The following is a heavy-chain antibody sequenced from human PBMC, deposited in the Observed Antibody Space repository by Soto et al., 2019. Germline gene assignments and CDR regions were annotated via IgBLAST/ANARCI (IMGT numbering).Heavy chain of an antibody. CDR1: GYTFTSYG. J-gene: IGHJ6*02. Sequence: QVQLVQSGAEVKKPGASVKVSCKASGYTFTSYGISWVRQAPGQGLEWMGWISAYNGNTNYAQNLQGRDTMTTDTSTRTAYVELRSLSSDDTAVYYCARVSNTVLYYYYYGMDVWCQGTTVTVSS. V-gene: IGHV1-18*01. D-gene: IGHD2-8*02. CDR2: ISAYNGNT. CDR3: ARVSNTVLYYYYYGMDV.